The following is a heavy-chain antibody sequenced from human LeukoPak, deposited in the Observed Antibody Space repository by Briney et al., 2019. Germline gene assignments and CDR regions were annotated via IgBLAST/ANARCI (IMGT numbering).Heavy chain of an antibody. V-gene: IGHV4-61*02. J-gene: IGHJ6*03. D-gene: IGHD5-18*01. CDR3: ARGRLQLWAYYYYMDV. CDR2: IYTSGST. Sequence: KSSETLSLTCTVSGGSISSGSYYWSWIRQPAGKGLEWIGRIYTSGSTNYNSSLKSRVTISVDTSKNQFSLKLSSVTAADTAVYYCARGRLQLWAYYYYMDVWGKGTTVTISS. CDR1: GGSISSGSYY.